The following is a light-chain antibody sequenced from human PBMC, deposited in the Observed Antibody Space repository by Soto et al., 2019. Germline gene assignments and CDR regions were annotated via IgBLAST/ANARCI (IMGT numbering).Light chain of an antibody. V-gene: IGKV1-39*01. CDR2: AAS. Sequence: DIQMTQSPSSLSASVGDRVTITCRASQSISSFLNWYQQKPGKAPKLLIYAASSLQSGVPSRFSGSGSGQDFTLTITSLQPEDFATYYCQQSYSIACGFGQGTKVEIK. CDR3: QQSYSIACG. CDR1: QSISSF. J-gene: IGKJ1*01.